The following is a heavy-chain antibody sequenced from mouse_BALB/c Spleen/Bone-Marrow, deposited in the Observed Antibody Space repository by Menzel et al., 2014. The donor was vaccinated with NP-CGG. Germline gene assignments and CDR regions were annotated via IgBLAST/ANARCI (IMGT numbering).Heavy chain of an antibody. J-gene: IGHJ2*01. CDR2: IYYSGTI. CDR3: ARYGNYFDY. V-gene: IGHV3-5*02. Sequence: DVHLVESGPGLVKPSQTVSLTCTVTGISITTGNYRWSWIRQFPGNKLEWIGYIYYSGTITYNPSLTSRTTITRDTSKTQFFLEMNSLTAEYTATYYCARYGNYFDYWGQGTTLTVAS. CDR1: GISITTGNYR. D-gene: IGHD2-1*01.